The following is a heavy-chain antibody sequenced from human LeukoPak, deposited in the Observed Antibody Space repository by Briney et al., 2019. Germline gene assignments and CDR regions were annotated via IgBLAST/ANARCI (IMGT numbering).Heavy chain of an antibody. CDR1: GFTFSSYG. CDR2: ISYDGSNK. D-gene: IGHD3-22*01. CDR3: AKDPNYYDSSGYYSTSDAFDI. Sequence: PGGSLRLSCAASGFTFSSYGMHWVRQAPGKGLEWVAVISYDGSNKYYADSVKGRFTISRDNSKNTLYLQMNSLRAEDTAVYYCAKDPNYYDSSGYYSTSDAFDIWGQGTMVTVSS. J-gene: IGHJ3*02. V-gene: IGHV3-30*18.